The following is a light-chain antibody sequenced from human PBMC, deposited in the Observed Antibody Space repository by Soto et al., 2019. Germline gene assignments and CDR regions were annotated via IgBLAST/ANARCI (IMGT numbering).Light chain of an antibody. J-gene: IGKJ1*01. CDR1: QSVSSSY. CDR2: GAS. V-gene: IGKV3-20*01. CDR3: QQYVSSPGT. Sequence: EIVLTQSPGTLSLSPGERATLSCRASQSVSSSYLAWYQQKPGQAPRLLIYGASSRATGIPDRFSGSGSGTDFTLTISRLEPEDFAVYYSQQYVSSPGTFGQGTKVEIK.